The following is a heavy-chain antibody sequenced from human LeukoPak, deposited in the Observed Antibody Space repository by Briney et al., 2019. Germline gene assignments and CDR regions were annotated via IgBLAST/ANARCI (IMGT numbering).Heavy chain of an antibody. V-gene: IGHV3-30*18. CDR2: ISYDGSNK. J-gene: IGHJ4*02. Sequence: GGSLRLSCAASGFTFSSYGMHWVRQAPGKGLEWVVVISYDGSNKYYADSVKGRFTISRDNSKNTLYLQMNSLRAEDTAVYYCAKDSIAAANPIHWGQGTLVTVSS. CDR3: AKDSIAAANPIH. CDR1: GFTFSSYG. D-gene: IGHD6-13*01.